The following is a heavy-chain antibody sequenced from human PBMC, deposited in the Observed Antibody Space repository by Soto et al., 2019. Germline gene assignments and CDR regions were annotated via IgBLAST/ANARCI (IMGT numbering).Heavy chain of an antibody. J-gene: IGHJ6*02. CDR3: ARVSKYYYDSSGPVPYYYYGMDV. Sequence: SETLSLTCTVSGGSISSGDYYWSWIRQPPGKGLEWIGYIYYSGSTYYNPSLKSRVTISVDTSKNQFSLKLSSVTAADTAVYYCARVSKYYYDSSGPVPYYYYGMDVWGQGTTVTVSS. D-gene: IGHD3-22*01. CDR2: IYYSGST. V-gene: IGHV4-30-4*01. CDR1: GGSISSGDYY.